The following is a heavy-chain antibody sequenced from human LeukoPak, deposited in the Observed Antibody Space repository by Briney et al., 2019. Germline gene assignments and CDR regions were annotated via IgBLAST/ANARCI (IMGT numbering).Heavy chain of an antibody. D-gene: IGHD6-13*01. CDR1: GGPISSYY. CDR3: AGTPGIAAAGTLWWFDP. CDR2: IYYSGSS. J-gene: IGHJ5*02. Sequence: SETLSLTCTVSGGPISSYYRSWIRQSPGKGLEWIGYIYYSGSSNYNPSLRSRVTISVDTSKNQVSLKLSSVTAADTAVYYCAGTPGIAAAGTLWWFDPWGQGTLVTVSS. V-gene: IGHV4-59*01.